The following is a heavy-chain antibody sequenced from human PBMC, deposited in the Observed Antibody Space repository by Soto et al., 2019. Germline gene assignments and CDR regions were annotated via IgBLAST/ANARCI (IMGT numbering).Heavy chain of an antibody. V-gene: IGHV1-69*18. Sequence: QVQLVQSGAEVKKPGSSVTVSCKASGGTFSSYAISWVRQAPGQGLEWMGRIIPFIGTANYAQKFQGRVTITADESTSIAYMEQTSRRSEDAAVYYCARVVMTTAPASYYYGMDVWGQGTTVTVSS. D-gene: IGHD4-4*01. CDR2: IIPFIGTA. CDR3: ARVVMTTAPASYYYGMDV. J-gene: IGHJ6*02. CDR1: GGTFSSYA.